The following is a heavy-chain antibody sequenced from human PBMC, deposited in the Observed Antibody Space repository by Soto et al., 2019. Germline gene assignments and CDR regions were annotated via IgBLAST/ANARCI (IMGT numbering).Heavy chain of an antibody. CDR3: ARGSDYGDRWVGD. CDR2: INHSGST. Sequence: SETLSLTCAVYGGSFSGYYWSWIRQPPGKGLEWIGEINHSGSTNYNPSLKSRVTISVDTSKNQFSLKLSSVTAADTAVYYCARGSDYGDRWVGDWGQGTLVTVSS. D-gene: IGHD4-17*01. J-gene: IGHJ4*02. CDR1: GGSFSGYY. V-gene: IGHV4-34*01.